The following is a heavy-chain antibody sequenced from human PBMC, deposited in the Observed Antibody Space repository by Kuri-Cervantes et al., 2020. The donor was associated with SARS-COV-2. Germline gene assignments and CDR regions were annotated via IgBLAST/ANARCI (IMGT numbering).Heavy chain of an antibody. J-gene: IGHJ2*01. CDR3: ARVSTTVVTGSYWYFDL. D-gene: IGHD4-23*01. CDR2: IYYSGST. V-gene: IGHV4-30-4*01. Sequence: SETLSLTCAVYGGSFSGYYWSWIRQPPGKGLEWIGYIYYSGSTYYNPSLKSRVTISVDTSKNQFSLKLSSVTAADTAVYYCARVSTTVVTGSYWYFDLWGRGTLVTVSS. CDR1: GGSFSGYY.